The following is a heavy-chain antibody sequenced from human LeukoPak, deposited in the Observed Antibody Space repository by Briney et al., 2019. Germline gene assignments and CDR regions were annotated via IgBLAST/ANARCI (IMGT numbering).Heavy chain of an antibody. J-gene: IGHJ4*02. V-gene: IGHV1-69*13. CDR1: GGTLISYA. D-gene: IGHD2-8*01. Sequence: ASVKVSCKASGGTLISYAISWVRQAPGQGLEWMGGIIPIFGTANYAQKFQGRVTITADESTSTAYMELSSLRSEDTAAYYCASGMGAVLGSDYYWGQGTLVTVSS. CDR3: ASGMGAVLGSDYY. CDR2: IIPIFGTA.